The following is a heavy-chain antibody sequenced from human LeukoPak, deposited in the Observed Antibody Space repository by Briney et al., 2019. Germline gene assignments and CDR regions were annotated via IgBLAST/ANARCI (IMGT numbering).Heavy chain of an antibody. CDR1: GFTFSNYG. CDR3: ARDPMVRGTRYYFDY. J-gene: IGHJ4*02. D-gene: IGHD3-10*01. CDR2: IWYDGSNK. V-gene: IGHV3-33*01. Sequence: PGGSLRLSCAAPGFTFSNYGMHWVRQAPGKGLEWVAVIWYDGSNKYYVDSVKGRFTISRDNSKNTLYLQMNSLRAEDTAVYYCARDPMVRGTRYYFDYWGQGTLVTVSS.